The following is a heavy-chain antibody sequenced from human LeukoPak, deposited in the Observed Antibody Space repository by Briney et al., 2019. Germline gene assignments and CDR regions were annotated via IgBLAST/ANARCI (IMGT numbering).Heavy chain of an antibody. J-gene: IGHJ4*02. CDR2: INPNSGGT. V-gene: IGHV1-2*02. Sequence: ASVKVSRKSSVYTFTGYYMHWVRQAPGQGLEWMGWINPNSGGTNYAQKFQGRVTMTRATSISTAYMELSRLRADDTAVYYCARDYCSGGSCYGTFDYWGQGTLVTVSS. CDR3: ARDYCSGGSCYGTFDY. CDR1: VYTFTGYY. D-gene: IGHD2-15*01.